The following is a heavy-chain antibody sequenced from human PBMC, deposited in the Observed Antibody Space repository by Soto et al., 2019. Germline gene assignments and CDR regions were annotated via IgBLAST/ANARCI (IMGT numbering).Heavy chain of an antibody. J-gene: IGHJ4*02. V-gene: IGHV1-8*01. D-gene: IGHD2-8*01. CDR3: LRYGVAATY. CDR2: MNPNSGNT. CDR1: GYTFTTYN. Sequence: ASVKVSCKASGYTFTTYNINWVRQATGQGLEWMGWMNPNSGNTGYAQKFQDRITLTRDTSINTAYMELSSLRSDDTAVYFCLRYGVAATYWGQGTQVTVYS.